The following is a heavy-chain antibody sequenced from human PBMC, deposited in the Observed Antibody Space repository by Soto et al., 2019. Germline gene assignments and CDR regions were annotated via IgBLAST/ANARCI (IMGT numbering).Heavy chain of an antibody. CDR3: ARQGPYSSTWYGIVDY. CDR2: IYYSGST. Sequence: SETLFLTCTVSGGSISSSNYYWGWIRQPPGKGLEWIGSIYYSGSTYYNPSLKSRVTISVDTSKNQFSLKLRSVTAADTAVYYCARQGPYSSTWYGIVDYWGQGSLVTVSS. CDR1: GGSISSSNYY. D-gene: IGHD6-13*01. J-gene: IGHJ4*02. V-gene: IGHV4-39*01.